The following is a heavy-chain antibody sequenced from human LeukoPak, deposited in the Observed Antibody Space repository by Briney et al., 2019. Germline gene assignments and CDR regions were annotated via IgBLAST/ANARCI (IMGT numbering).Heavy chain of an antibody. CDR3: ARGSGSSGPSSDWFDP. J-gene: IGHJ5*02. CDR1: GYTFTGYY. D-gene: IGHD1-26*01. CDR2: INPNSGGT. Sequence: ASVKVSCKASGYTFTGYYMHWVRQAPGQGLEWMGWINPNSGGTNYAQKFQGRVTMTRDTSISTAYMELSRLRSDDTAVYYCARGSGSSGPSSDWFDPWGQGTLVTVSS. V-gene: IGHV1-2*02.